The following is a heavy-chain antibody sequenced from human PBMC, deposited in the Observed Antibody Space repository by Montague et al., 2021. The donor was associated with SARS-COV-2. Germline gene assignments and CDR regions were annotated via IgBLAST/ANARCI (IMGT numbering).Heavy chain of an antibody. V-gene: IGHV4-59*02. Sequence: SETLSLTCTVSGASVSSSDWGWIRQSPGKGLEWIGYFYSVGSTDYNPSLKSRVTISRDTSKNQFSLKVRSVTAADTAIYYCAREPMTADAFDIWGQGTMVTVSS. CDR3: AREPMTADAFDI. J-gene: IGHJ3*02. D-gene: IGHD5-18*01. CDR1: GASVSSSD. CDR2: FYSVGST.